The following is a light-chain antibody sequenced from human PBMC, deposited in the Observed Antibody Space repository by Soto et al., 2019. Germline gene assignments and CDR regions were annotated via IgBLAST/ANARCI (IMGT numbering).Light chain of an antibody. CDR1: QSINSD. CDR2: AAS. J-gene: IGKJ2*01. CDR3: QQTYSVPHT. V-gene: IGKV1-39*01. Sequence: DIQMTQSPSSLSASVGDRGTITCRSSQSINSDLNWYQQKPGKAPKLLISAASRLQRGVPSRFSGSGSGTDFTLTISSLQPEDFATYYCQQTYSVPHTFGQGTKLEIK.